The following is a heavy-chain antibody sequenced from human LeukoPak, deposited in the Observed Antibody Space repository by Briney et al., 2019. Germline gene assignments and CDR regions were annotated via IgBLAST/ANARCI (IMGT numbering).Heavy chain of an antibody. CDR2: ISSSSSYI. CDR3: ARGSGLAGGEPFDY. D-gene: IGHD3-10*01. Sequence: GGSLRLSCAASGFTFSSYSMNWVRQAPGKGLEWVSSISSSSSYIYYADSVKGRFTISRDNAKNSLYLQMNSLRAEDTAVYNCARGSGLAGGEPFDYWGQGTLVTVSS. J-gene: IGHJ4*02. CDR1: GFTFSSYS. V-gene: IGHV3-21*01.